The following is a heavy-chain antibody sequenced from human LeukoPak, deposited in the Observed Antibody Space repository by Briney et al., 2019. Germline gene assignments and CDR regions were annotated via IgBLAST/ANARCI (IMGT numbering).Heavy chain of an antibody. Sequence: EASVKVSCKASGGSFSNYAFSWVRQAPGQGLKWMGRITPIVDIATYIQKFQGRVTITANKFTSTAYMELSSLTSEDTAVYYCARDKSKGENYYYSMDVWGKGTTVTVSS. J-gene: IGHJ6*03. CDR3: ARDKSKGENYYYSMDV. CDR1: GGSFSNYA. CDR2: ITPIVDIA. D-gene: IGHD4-11*01. V-gene: IGHV1-69*04.